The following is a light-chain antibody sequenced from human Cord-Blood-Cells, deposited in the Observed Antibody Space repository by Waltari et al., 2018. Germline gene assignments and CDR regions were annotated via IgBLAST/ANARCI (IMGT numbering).Light chain of an antibody. CDR2: YKSDSDK. CDR3: MIWHSSAWV. V-gene: IGLV5-45*02. Sequence: QAVLTQPSSLSASPGASASLTCTLRSGINVGTYRIHWYQQKPGSPPQHLLRYKSDSDKQQGSGVPSRFSGSKDASANAGILLISGLQSEDEADYYCMIWHSSAWVFGGGTKLTVL. CDR1: SGINVGTYR. J-gene: IGLJ3*02.